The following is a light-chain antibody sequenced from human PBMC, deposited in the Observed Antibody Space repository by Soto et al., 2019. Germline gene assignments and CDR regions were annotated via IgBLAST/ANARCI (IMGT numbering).Light chain of an antibody. J-gene: IGLJ2*01. CDR2: GNS. CDR1: SSNIGAGYD. Sequence: QSVLTQPPSVSGAPGQRVTISCTGSSSNIGAGYDVHWYRQLPGTAPKLLIYGNSNRPSGVPDRFSGSKSGTSASLAITGLQAEDEADYYCQSYDSSLSGFDVVFGGGTKVTVL. CDR3: QSYDSSLSGFDVV. V-gene: IGLV1-40*01.